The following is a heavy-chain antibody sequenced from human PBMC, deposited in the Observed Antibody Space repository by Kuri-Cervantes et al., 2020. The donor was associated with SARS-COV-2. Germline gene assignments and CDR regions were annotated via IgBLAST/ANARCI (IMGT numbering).Heavy chain of an antibody. J-gene: IGHJ4*02. D-gene: IGHD5-12*01. Sequence: GSLRLSCAVYGGSFSGYYWSWIRQPPGKGLEWIGEINHSGSTNYNPSLKSRVTISVDTSKNQFSLKLSSVTAADTAVYYCARGGSGYSGYDYYFDYWGQGTLVTVSS. CDR1: GGSFSGYY. CDR3: ARGGSGYSGYDYYFDY. CDR2: INHSGST. V-gene: IGHV4-34*01.